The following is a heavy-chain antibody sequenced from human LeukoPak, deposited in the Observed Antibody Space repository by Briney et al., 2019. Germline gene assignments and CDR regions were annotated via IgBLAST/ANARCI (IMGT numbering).Heavy chain of an antibody. J-gene: IGHJ4*02. D-gene: IGHD1-26*01. CDR3: ARDPVEWELLLDY. CDR2: MNIDGSEK. Sequence: GGSLRPSCAASGFTFSNYWMGWVRQAPGKRLEWVANMNIDGSEKYYADSVKGRFSISRDNARNSVYLQMASLRVEDTAVYYCARDPVEWELLLDYWGQGTLVTVSS. CDR1: GFTFSNYW. V-gene: IGHV3-7*01.